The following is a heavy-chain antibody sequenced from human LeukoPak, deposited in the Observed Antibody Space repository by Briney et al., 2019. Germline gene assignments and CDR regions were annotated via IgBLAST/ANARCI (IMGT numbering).Heavy chain of an antibody. Sequence: PGRSLRLSCAASGFTFSSYALHWVRQAPGKGLEWVAVISYDGSNKYYADSVKGRFTISRDNAKNSLYLQMNSLRAEDTAVNYCARARITMVRGVIRAFDIWGQGTMVTVSS. D-gene: IGHD3-10*01. CDR1: GFTFSSYA. V-gene: IGHV3-30-3*01. CDR3: ARARITMVRGVIRAFDI. J-gene: IGHJ3*02. CDR2: ISYDGSNK.